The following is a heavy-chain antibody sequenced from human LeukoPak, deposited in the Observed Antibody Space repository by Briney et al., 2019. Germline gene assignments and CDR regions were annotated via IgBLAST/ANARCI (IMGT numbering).Heavy chain of an antibody. V-gene: IGHV3-7*01. CDR3: GRPLRLAAGRKAKADASDL. CDR1: GFTFSSYW. J-gene: IGHJ3*01. D-gene: IGHD6-13*01. Sequence: PGGSLRLSCAASGFTFSSYWMSWVRQAPGKGLEWVANIKQDGSEKYYVDSVKGRFTISRDNAKNSLYLQMNSLRAEDTAVYYCGRPLRLAAGRKAKADASDLWPQLTMVDV. CDR2: IKQDGSEK.